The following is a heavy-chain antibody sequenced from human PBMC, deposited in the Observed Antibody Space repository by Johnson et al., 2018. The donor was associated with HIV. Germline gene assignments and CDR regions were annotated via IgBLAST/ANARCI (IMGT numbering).Heavy chain of an antibody. V-gene: IGHV3-33*08. CDR1: GFTFSSYG. CDR2: IWYDGSNK. Sequence: QVQLVESGGGVVQPGRSLRLSCAASGFTFSSYGMHWVRQAPGKGLEWVAVIWYDGSNKYYADSVKGRFTISRDHSKNTLYLQMNSLRAEDTAVYYCARDVYYYDSSEEGAFDIWGQGTMVTVYS. J-gene: IGHJ3*02. D-gene: IGHD3-22*01. CDR3: ARDVYYYDSSEEGAFDI.